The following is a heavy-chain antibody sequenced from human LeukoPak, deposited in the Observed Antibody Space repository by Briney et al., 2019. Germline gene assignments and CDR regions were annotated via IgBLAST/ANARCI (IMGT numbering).Heavy chain of an antibody. D-gene: IGHD3-3*01. V-gene: IGHV3-11*04. CDR1: GFTFSDYY. Sequence: PGGSLRLSCAASGFTFSDYYMSWMRQAPGKGLQWVSYISSIVSTIYYADSVKGRFTISRDNAKNSLYLQMNSLRAEDTAVYYCARDTPSGYYDFWSGYTGSYFDYWGQGTLVTVSS. CDR3: ARDTPSGYYDFWSGYTGSYFDY. CDR2: ISSIVSTI. J-gene: IGHJ4*02.